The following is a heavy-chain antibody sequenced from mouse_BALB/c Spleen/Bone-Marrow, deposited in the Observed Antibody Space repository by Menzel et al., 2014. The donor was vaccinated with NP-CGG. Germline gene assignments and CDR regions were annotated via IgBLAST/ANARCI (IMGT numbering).Heavy chain of an antibody. Sequence: VQLQQSGPERVEPGPSVKISCKASGYSFTGHYMYWVKQSPVKCLEWIGRINPYNGATTYNRNFKDRASLTVDKSSSTAYVELHSLTAEDSAVYYCVRDKEDDGDRYFDVWGAGTTVTVSS. CDR2: INPYNGAT. CDR3: VRDKEDDGDRYFDV. D-gene: IGHD1-2*01. CDR1: GYSFTGHY. V-gene: IGHV1-42*01. J-gene: IGHJ1*01.